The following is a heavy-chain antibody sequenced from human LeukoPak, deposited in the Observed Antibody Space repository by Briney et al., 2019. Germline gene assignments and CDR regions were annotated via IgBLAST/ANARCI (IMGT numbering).Heavy chain of an antibody. V-gene: IGHV1-69*04. Sequence: SVKVSCKASGGTFSSYAISWVRQAPGQGLEWMGRIIPILGIANYAQKFQGRVTITADKSTSTAYMELSSLRSEDTAVYYCASEKQRGYSYGDDNWGQGTLVTVSS. CDR2: IIPILGIA. CDR3: ASEKQRGYSYGDDN. D-gene: IGHD5-18*01. CDR1: GGTFSSYA. J-gene: IGHJ4*02.